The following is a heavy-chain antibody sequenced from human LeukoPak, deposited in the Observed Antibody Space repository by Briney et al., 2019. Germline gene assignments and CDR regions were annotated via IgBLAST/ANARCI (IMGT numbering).Heavy chain of an antibody. CDR2: IYTSGST. V-gene: IGHV4-4*07. CDR3: ARGREQWLPWDYFDY. D-gene: IGHD6-19*01. CDR1: GGSFSSYY. Sequence: PSETLSLTCTVSGGSFSSYYWSWIRQPAGKGLEWIGRIYTSGSTNYNPSLKSRVTMSVDTSKNQFSLKLSSVTAADTAVYYCARGREQWLPWDYFDYWGQGTLVTVSS. J-gene: IGHJ4*02.